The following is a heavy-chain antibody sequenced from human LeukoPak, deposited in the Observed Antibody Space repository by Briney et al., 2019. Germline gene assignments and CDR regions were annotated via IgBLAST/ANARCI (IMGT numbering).Heavy chain of an antibody. J-gene: IGHJ4*02. D-gene: IGHD6-6*01. CDR2: VFYSGST. Sequence: SETLSLTCTVSDDSISGNRYYWGWIRLPSGTGLEWIGSVFYSGSTYYNPSLKSRVAISLDTSKSQFSLRLSSVTAADTAVYYCARGVSYSSSHFDYWGQGTRVTVSS. V-gene: IGHV4-39*07. CDR3: ARGVSYSSSHFDY. CDR1: DDSISGNRYY.